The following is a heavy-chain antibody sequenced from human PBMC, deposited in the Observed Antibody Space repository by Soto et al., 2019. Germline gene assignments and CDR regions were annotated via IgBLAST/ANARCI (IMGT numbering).Heavy chain of an antibody. CDR3: AKDPPQQQLVQGDFDY. D-gene: IGHD6-13*01. CDR2: ISGRGDTT. CDR1: GFTFTYYS. J-gene: IGHJ4*02. V-gene: IGHV3-23*01. Sequence: GGSLRLSCVASSGFTFTYYSMSWVRQAPGKGLEWVAHISGRGDTTSYADSVKGRFTLSRDNFKSTLYLQMNSLRAEDTAVYYCAKDPPQQQLVQGDFDYWGQGTLVT.